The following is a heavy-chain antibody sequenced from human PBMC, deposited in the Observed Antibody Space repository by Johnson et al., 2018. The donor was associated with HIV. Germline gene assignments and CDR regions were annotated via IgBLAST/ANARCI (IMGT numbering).Heavy chain of an antibody. CDR2: ISYDGSNK. CDR3: ARELPKNTGYSSSWYHCQAFDI. D-gene: IGHD6-13*01. CDR1: GFSFSSYA. Sequence: VQLVESGGGVVQPGRSLRLSCAASGFSFSSYAMHWVRQAPGKGLEWVAVISYDGSNKYYADSVKGRFTISRDNAKNSLYLQINSLRAEDTAVYYCARELPKNTGYSSSWYHCQAFDIWGQGTMVTVSS. J-gene: IGHJ3*02. V-gene: IGHV3-30*04.